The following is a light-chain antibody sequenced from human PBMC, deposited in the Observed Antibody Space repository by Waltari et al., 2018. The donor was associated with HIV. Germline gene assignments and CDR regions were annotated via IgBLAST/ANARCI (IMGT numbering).Light chain of an antibody. CDR1: SSNVGSDDL. J-gene: IGLJ1*01. V-gene: IGLV2-23*02. CDR2: EVT. CDR3: CSCPRSGIRYV. Sequence: QSALTQPASVSGSPGQSSTISCTGTSSNVGSDDLASWYQQHPGEAPKLIIYEVTKRPSGVSTRFSCSKSGNPASLTISGLQAEDEADYYCCSCPRSGIRYVFGTGTKVTVL.